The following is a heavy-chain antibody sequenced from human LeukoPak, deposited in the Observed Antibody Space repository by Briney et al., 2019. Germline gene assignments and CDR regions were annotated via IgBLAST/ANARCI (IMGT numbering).Heavy chain of an antibody. Sequence: GGSLRLSCAASGFTFSSYGMHWVRQAPGKGLEWVAFIRYDGSNKYYADSVKGRFTISRDNSKNTLYLQMNSLRAEDTAVYYCAKSGGYYDSSGGYYYYMDVWGKGTTVTISS. CDR1: GFTFSSYG. J-gene: IGHJ6*03. V-gene: IGHV3-30*02. CDR2: IRYDGSNK. D-gene: IGHD3-22*01. CDR3: AKSGGYYDSSGGYYYYMDV.